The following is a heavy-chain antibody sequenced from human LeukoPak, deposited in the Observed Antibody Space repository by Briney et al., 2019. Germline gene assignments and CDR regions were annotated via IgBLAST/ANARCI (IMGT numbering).Heavy chain of an antibody. CDR1: GLTLSSYP. CDR3: ARGGYYDSSGYFEGDY. D-gene: IGHD3-22*01. V-gene: IGHV3-30*07. J-gene: IGHJ4*02. CDR2: IWYDGSNK. Sequence: GGSLRLSCEASGLTLSSYPMHWVRQAPGKGLEWVAVIWYDGSNKYYADSVKGRFTISRDSSKNTLYLQMNSLRAEDTAVYYCARGGYYDSSGYFEGDYWGQGTLVTVSS.